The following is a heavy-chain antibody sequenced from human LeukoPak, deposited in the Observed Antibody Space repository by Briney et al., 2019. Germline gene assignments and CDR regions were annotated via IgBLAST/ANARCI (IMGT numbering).Heavy chain of an antibody. J-gene: IGHJ4*02. CDR1: GFTFSSYS. CDR3: ARDSTSWYF. CDR2: ISSGSSAI. V-gene: IGHV3-48*02. Sequence: GGSLRLSCAASGFTFSSYSMHWVRQAPGKGLEWVSYISSGSSAIYYADSVKGRLTISRDNAENSLYLQMNSLRDEDTAVYYCARDSTSWYFWGQGTLVTVSS. D-gene: IGHD6-13*01.